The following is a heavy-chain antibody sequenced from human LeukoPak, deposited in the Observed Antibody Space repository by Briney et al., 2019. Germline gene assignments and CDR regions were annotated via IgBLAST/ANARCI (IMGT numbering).Heavy chain of an antibody. CDR2: ISNDGINN. CDR1: GFTFSSFG. CDR3: AKEMGSRSSLFYFDY. J-gene: IGHJ4*01. V-gene: IGHV3-30*18. Sequence: GGSLRLSCAASGFTFSSFGMHWVRQAPGKGLEWVAAISNDGINNYYADSVNGRFTISRDNSKNTLYLLVNTLRGEDTAVYYCAKEMGSRSSLFYFDYWGQGTLLTVFS. D-gene: IGHD3-10*01.